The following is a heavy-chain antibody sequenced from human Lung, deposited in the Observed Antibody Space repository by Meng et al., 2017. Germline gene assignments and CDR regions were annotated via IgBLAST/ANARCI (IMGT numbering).Heavy chain of an antibody. CDR2: IYSSGST. Sequence: LQEPGPGSGKPPEPLSPPCTVSGGSINNYYWSWIRQPAGKGLEWIGRIYSSGSTDYNPSLRSRVTMSVDTSKNQFSLKLTSVTAADTAVYYCTRQFFDYVWGSYRPNWFDAWGQGTLVTVSS. CDR1: GGSINNYY. V-gene: IGHV4-4*07. D-gene: IGHD3-16*01. CDR3: TRQFFDYVWGSYRPNWFDA. J-gene: IGHJ5*02.